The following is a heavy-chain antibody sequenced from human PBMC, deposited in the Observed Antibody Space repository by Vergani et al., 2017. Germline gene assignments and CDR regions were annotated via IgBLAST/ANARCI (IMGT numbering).Heavy chain of an antibody. J-gene: IGHJ4*02. Sequence: QVQLVESGGGVVQPGRSLRLSCAASGFILSSYGMHWVRPAPGKGLEWVAVISYDGSNKYYADSVKGRFTISRDNSKNTLYLQMNSLRAEDTAVCYCAKVRYYDTSGYSPPPFDYWGQGTLVTVSS. CDR3: AKVRYYDTSGYSPPPFDY. CDR1: GFILSSYG. CDR2: ISYDGSNK. D-gene: IGHD3-22*01. V-gene: IGHV3-30*18.